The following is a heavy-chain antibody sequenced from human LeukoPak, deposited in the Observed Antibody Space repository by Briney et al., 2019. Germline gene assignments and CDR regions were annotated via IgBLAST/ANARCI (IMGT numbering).Heavy chain of an antibody. CDR2: INVDGSVK. D-gene: IGHD4-23*01. J-gene: IGHJ4*02. Sequence: PGGSLRLSCAASGFTFSNYWMPWVRQVPGKGLVWVSRINVDGSVKSYADSVKGRFTISRDNAKNTVSPQMNSLRAEDTAVYYCVRDLILVDTPGDDFDYWGQGALVTVSS. CDR3: VRDLILVDTPGDDFDY. CDR1: GFTFSNYW. V-gene: IGHV3-74*01.